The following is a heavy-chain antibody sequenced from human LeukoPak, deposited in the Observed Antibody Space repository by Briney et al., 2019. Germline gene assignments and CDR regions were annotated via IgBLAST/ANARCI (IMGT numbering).Heavy chain of an antibody. Sequence: GASVKVSCKASGYTFTSYDINWVRQATGQGLEWMGWMNPNKGNTGYAQKFQGRVTMTRNTSISTAYMELSRLRSDDTAVYYCAREKVGARPEYYYYYYMDVWGKGTTVTISS. CDR3: AREKVGARPEYYYYYYMDV. D-gene: IGHD1-26*01. CDR2: MNPNKGNT. V-gene: IGHV1-8*01. CDR1: GYTFTSYD. J-gene: IGHJ6*03.